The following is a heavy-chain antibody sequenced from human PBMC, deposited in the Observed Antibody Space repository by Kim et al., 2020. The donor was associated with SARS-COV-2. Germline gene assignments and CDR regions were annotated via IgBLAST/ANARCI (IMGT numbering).Heavy chain of an antibody. Sequence: GGSLRLSCAASGFTFSSYAMSWVRQAPGKGLEWVSAISGSGGSTYYADSVKGRFTISRDNSKNTLYLQMNSLRAEDTAVYYCAKGRFQGGYSYGNWFDPWGQGTLVTVSS. CDR2: ISGSGGST. CDR1: GFTFSSYA. J-gene: IGHJ5*02. CDR3: AKGRFQGGYSYGNWFDP. V-gene: IGHV3-23*01. D-gene: IGHD5-18*01.